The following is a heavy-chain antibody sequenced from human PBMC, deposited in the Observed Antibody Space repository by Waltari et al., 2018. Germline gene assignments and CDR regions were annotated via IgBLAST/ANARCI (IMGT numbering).Heavy chain of an antibody. J-gene: IGHJ4*02. CDR3: ARETGIYPYFDY. V-gene: IGHV3-72*01. CDR1: GFTFSAHY. Sequence: EVQLVESGGGLVQPGGSLRLSCAASGFTFSAHYMDWVRRAPGKGLEWVVRIRNKANSYTTEYAASVRGRFTISRDDSKNSLYLQMNSLKTEDTAVYYCARETGIYPYFDYWGQGTLVTVSS. CDR2: IRNKANSYTT. D-gene: IGHD1-26*01.